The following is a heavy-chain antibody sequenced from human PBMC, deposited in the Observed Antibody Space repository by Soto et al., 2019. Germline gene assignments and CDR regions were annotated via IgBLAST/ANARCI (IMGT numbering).Heavy chain of an antibody. V-gene: IGHV1-69*13. CDR2: IIPIFGTA. CDR3: ARVEAHYYGMDV. D-gene: IGHD1-1*01. J-gene: IGHJ6*02. CDR1: GGTFSSYA. Sequence: SVKVSCRASGGTFSSYAISWVRQAPGQGLEWMGGIIPIFGTANYAQKFQGRVTITADESTSTAYMELSSLRSEDTAVYYCARVEAHYYGMDVWGQGTTVTVSS.